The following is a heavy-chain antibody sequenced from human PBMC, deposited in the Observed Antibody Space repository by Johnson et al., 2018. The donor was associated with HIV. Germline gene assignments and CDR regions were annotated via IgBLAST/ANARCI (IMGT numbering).Heavy chain of an antibody. V-gene: IGHV3-23*04. CDR1: GFTVSSNY. CDR2: ISASGGST. CDR3: AKDKAVGATHYFAFDI. J-gene: IGHJ3*02. D-gene: IGHD1-26*01. Sequence: VQLVESGGGVVQPGRSLRLSCAASGFTVSSNYMSWVRQAPGKGLEWVSTISASGGSTYYADSVKGRFTISRDNSKDTRYLQMNSLRAEDTAVYYCAKDKAVGATHYFAFDIWGQGTMVTVSS.